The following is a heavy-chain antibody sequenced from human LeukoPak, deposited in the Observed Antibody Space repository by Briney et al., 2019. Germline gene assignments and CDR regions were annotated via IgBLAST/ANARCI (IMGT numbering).Heavy chain of an antibody. CDR2: VSYDGSNK. D-gene: IGHD3-16*02. CDR3: AIGDSLGELSSSFEY. J-gene: IGHJ4*02. V-gene: IGHV3-30*04. CDR1: GFTFSNYA. Sequence: GGSLRLSCAASGFTFSNYAMHWVRQAPDKGLEWVAVVSYDGSNKYYADSVKGRFTVSRDNSKNTLCLQMSSLRAEDTAVSYCAIGDSLGELSSSFEYWGQGTLVTVSS.